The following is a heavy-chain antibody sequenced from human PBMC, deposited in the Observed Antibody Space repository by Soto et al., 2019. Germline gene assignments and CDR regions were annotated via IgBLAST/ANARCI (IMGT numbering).Heavy chain of an antibody. J-gene: IGHJ3*01. D-gene: IGHD3-10*01. CDR3: ARAHRGGSDDYYAFEF. CDR2: TIPIFGTA. Sequence: QVQLVQSGAEVKKPGSSVKVSCKASGGTFSSYAISWVRQASGQRLEWMGGTIPIFGTANYAQKFQGRVTITAPESRRSAYMGLSSLRSEDTAVYYCARAHRGGSDDYYAFEFCWQGTMVTVSS. V-gene: IGHV1-69*01. CDR1: GGTFSSYA.